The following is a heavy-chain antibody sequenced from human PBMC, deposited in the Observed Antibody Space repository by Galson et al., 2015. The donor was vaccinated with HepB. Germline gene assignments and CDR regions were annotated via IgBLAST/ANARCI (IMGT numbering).Heavy chain of an antibody. D-gene: IGHD3-10*01. Sequence: SLRLSCAASGFTFSTYWMHWVRQAPGKGLVWVSGISGSGSSTFYADSVKGRFTISRDNSKNTLYPQMTSLRAEDTAVYYCAKGPGWYFQHWGQGTLVTVSS. CDR1: GFTFSTYW. CDR3: AKGPGWYFQH. J-gene: IGHJ1*01. CDR2: ISGSGSST. V-gene: IGHV3-23*01.